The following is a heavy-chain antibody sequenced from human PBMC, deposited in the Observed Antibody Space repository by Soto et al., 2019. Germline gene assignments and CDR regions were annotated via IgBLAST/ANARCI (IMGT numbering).Heavy chain of an antibody. CDR3: ARDAHRAVAGFYYYYGMDV. CDR2: IYSAGSA. V-gene: IGHV3-66*01. CDR1: GFTVSSYY. J-gene: IGHJ6*02. Sequence: GGSLRLSCAASGFTVSSYYMSWVRQAPGKGLEWVSVIYSAGSADFADSVKGRFTISRDNAKNSLYLQMNSLRAEDTAVYYCARDAHRAVAGFYYYYGMDVWGQGTTVTVSS. D-gene: IGHD6-19*01.